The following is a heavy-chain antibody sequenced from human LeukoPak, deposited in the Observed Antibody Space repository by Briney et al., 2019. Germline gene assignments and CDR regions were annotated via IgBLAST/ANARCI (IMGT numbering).Heavy chain of an antibody. V-gene: IGHV1-18*03. CDR1: GYTFTTYG. Sequence: GASVKVSCKASGYTFTTYGISWVRQAPGQGLEWMGWISAYNGNTNYAQKFQGRVTMTTDTSTSTAYMELSSLRSEDMAVYYCARDHCSGGSCLSFDYWGQGTLVTVSS. D-gene: IGHD2-15*01. CDR2: ISAYNGNT. J-gene: IGHJ4*02. CDR3: ARDHCSGGSCLSFDY.